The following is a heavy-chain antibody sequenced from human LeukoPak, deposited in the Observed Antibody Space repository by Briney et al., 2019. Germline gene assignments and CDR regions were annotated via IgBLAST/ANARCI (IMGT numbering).Heavy chain of an antibody. J-gene: IGHJ4*02. Sequence: GGPLRLSCAASGFTFSSYAMSWLRQAPGKGLEWVSSISASGASTYYADSVQGRFTISRDNSKNTLYFQMNSLRAEDTAVFYWGKDYYGDSTSPQVFDYWGQGTLVTVSS. V-gene: IGHV3-23*01. CDR3: GKDYYGDSTSPQVFDY. D-gene: IGHD3-10*01. CDR1: GFTFSSYA. CDR2: ISASGAST.